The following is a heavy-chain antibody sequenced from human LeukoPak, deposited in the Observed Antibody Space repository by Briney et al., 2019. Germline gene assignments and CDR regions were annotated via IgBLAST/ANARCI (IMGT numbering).Heavy chain of an antibody. CDR1: GFTFSSYW. Sequence: GGSLRLSCAASGFTFSSYWMHWVRQAPGKGLVWVSRINGDGGSTSYADSVKGRFTISRDNAKNTLYQQMNSLRAEDTAVYYCARVRYDYYGMDVWGQGTTVTVSS. CDR2: INGDGGST. V-gene: IGHV3-74*01. D-gene: IGHD4-17*01. CDR3: ARVRYDYYGMDV. J-gene: IGHJ6*02.